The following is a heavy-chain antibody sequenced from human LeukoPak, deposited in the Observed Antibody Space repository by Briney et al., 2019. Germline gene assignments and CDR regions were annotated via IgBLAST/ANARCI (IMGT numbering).Heavy chain of an antibody. J-gene: IGHJ4*02. D-gene: IGHD2/OR15-2a*01. V-gene: IGHV4-34*01. Sequence: PSETLSLTCAAYGASFSGYYWGWIRQPPGKGLEWIGEINHSGSTNYNPSLKSRVTIPVDTSKNQFSLKLSSVTAADTAVYYCARGLGNFPPGGYWGQGTLVTVSS. CDR1: GASFSGYY. CDR3: ARGLGNFPPGGY. CDR2: INHSGST.